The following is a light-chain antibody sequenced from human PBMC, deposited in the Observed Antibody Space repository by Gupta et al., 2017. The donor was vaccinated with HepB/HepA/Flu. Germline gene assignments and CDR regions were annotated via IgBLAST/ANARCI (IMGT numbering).Light chain of an antibody. CDR1: KLHNKY. CDR2: QDK. CDR3: QTWVSTTAGG. V-gene: IGLV3-1*01. Sequence: SYDLTQPPSVSVFPGQTATITCSGDKLHNKYVSWYRQKPGRSPVLSMYQDKKRPSGIPERFSGSNSGNKNTLTXGXTQAVDXADYDCQTWVSTTAGGFGGGTTLTVL. J-gene: IGLJ2*01.